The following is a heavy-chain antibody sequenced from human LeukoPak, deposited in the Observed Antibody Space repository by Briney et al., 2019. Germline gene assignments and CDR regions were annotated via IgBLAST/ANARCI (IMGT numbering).Heavy chain of an antibody. V-gene: IGHV4-59*08. CDR2: IYYSGST. CDR3: ARHLGYSYGQSYYYGMDV. D-gene: IGHD5-18*01. CDR1: GGSISSYY. Sequence: PSETLSLTCTVSGGSISSYYWSWIRQPPGKGLEWIGYIYYSGSTNYNPSLKSRVTISVDTSKNQFSLKLSSVTAADTAVYYCARHLGYSYGQSYYYGMDVWGQGTTVTVSS. J-gene: IGHJ6*02.